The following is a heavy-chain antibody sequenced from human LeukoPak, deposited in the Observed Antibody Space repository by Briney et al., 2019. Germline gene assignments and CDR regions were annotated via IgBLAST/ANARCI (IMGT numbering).Heavy chain of an antibody. CDR1: GGTFSSYA. CDR3: ARVGGYYYESSGYSFDY. CDR2: IIPIFGTA. Sequence: GALVKVSCKASGGTFSSYAISWVRQAPGQGLEWMGGIIPIFGTANYAQKFQGRVTITADESTSTAHMELSSLKSEDTAVYYCARVGGYYYESSGYSFDYWGQGTLVTVSS. V-gene: IGHV1-69*13. D-gene: IGHD3-22*01. J-gene: IGHJ4*02.